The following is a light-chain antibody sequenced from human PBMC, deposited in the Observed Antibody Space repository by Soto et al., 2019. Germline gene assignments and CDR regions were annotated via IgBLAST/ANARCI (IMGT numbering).Light chain of an antibody. V-gene: IGKV1-39*01. CDR3: QQSYSTPVT. CDR2: AAS. J-gene: IGKJ2*01. Sequence: DIPMTQSPSSLSASVGDRVTIPCRASQSISSSLNWYQQKPGKAPKLLIYAASSLQSGVPSRFSGSGSGTDFTLTISRLQPEDFATYYCQQSYSTPVTFGQGTKLEIK. CDR1: QSISSS.